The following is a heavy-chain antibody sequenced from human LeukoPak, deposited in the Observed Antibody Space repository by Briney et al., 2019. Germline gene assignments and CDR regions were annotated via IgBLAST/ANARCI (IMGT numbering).Heavy chain of an antibody. J-gene: IGHJ6*02. D-gene: IGHD6-13*01. CDR1: GGSISSYY. CDR3: ARDRIAAASYGMDV. CDR2: IYYSGST. V-gene: IGHV4-59*01. Sequence: SETLSLTCTVSGGSISSYYWSWIRQPPGKGLEWIGYIYYSGSTNYNPSLKSRVTISVDTSKNQFSLKLSSVTAADTAVYYCARDRIAAASYGMDVWGQGTTVTVSS.